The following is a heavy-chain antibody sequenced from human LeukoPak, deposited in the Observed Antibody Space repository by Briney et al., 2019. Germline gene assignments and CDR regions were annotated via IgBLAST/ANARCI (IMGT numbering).Heavy chain of an antibody. CDR1: GGSISSYY. D-gene: IGHD6-6*01. CDR3: ARGAQIAARVDY. Sequence: PSETLSLTCTVSGGSISSYYWSWIRQPPGKGLEWIGYIYYSGSTNYNPSLKSRVTISVDTSKNQFSLKLSSVTAADTAVYYCARGAQIAARVDYWGQGTLATVSS. J-gene: IGHJ4*02. V-gene: IGHV4-59*01. CDR2: IYYSGST.